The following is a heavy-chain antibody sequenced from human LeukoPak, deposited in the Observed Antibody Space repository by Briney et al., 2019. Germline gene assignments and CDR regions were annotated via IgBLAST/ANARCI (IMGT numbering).Heavy chain of an antibody. CDR3: AREGGLYRPLDY. CDR1: GGSVSSTNW. J-gene: IGHJ4*02. D-gene: IGHD2-8*01. Sequence: SETLSLTCGVSGGSVSSTNWWTWIRQPPGKGLEWIGEVHLDGRTNFNPSLKRRLTMSVDLSENHVSLKLTSVTAADTAVYYCAREGGLYRPLDYSGQGTLVTVSS. V-gene: IGHV4-4*02. CDR2: VHLDGRT.